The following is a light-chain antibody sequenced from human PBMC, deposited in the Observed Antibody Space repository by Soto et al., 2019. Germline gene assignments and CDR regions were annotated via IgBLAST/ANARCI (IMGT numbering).Light chain of an antibody. V-gene: IGKV1-9*01. CDR3: QQLDSYLSFT. CDR1: QDVGHL. CDR2: AAS. J-gene: IGKJ4*01. Sequence: DIHLTQSPSFLFASVGDRVTITCRASQDVGHLLAWYQQKPGKAPKLLMYAASTLQSDVPARFRGSGSGTEFTLTITSLQPEDFATYYCQQLDSYLSFTFGGGTKVEI.